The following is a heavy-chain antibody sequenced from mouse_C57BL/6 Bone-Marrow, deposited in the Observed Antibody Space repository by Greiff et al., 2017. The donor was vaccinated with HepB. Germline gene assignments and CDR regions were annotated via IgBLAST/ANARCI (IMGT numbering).Heavy chain of an antibody. V-gene: IGHV1-69*01. D-gene: IGHD2-4*01. Sequence: VKLQQPGAELVMPGASVKLSCKASGYTFTSYWMHWVKQRPGQGLEWIGEIDPSDSYTNYNQKFKGKSTLTVDKSSSTAYMQLSSLTSEDSAVYYCAREDYDGRGYYAMDYWGQGTSVTVSS. CDR1: GYTFTSYW. CDR2: IDPSDSYT. CDR3: AREDYDGRGYYAMDY. J-gene: IGHJ4*01.